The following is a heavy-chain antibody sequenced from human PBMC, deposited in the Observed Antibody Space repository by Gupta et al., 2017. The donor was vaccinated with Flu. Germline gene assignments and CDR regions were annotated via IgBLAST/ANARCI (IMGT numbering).Heavy chain of an antibody. CDR3: STTGGSH. CDR2: IKSKPDGGTA. J-gene: IGHJ4*02. D-gene: IGHD3-10*01. Sequence: EVRLMESGGGLVKPGGSLRLSCAASGFTVSDAWMRWVRQAPGKGLEWVGRIKSKPDGGTAVLAAPVKGRFTISRDDSKNTLYLQMNSLKTEDTGVYYCSTTGGSHWGQGTLVTVSS. CDR1: GFTVSDAW. V-gene: IGHV3-15*01.